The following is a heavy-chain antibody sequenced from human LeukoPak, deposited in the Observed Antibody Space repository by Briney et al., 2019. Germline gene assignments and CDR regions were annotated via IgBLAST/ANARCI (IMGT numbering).Heavy chain of an antibody. CDR3: ASTPYYYYYMDV. J-gene: IGHJ6*03. CDR1: GYTFSNYG. V-gene: IGHV1-18*01. CDR2: ISAYNGNT. Sequence: ASVKVSCKASGYTFSNYGISWVRQAPGQGLEWMGWISAYNGNTNYAQKLQGRVTMTTDTSTSTAYMELRSLRSDDTAVYYCASTPYYYYYMDVWGKGTTVTVSS.